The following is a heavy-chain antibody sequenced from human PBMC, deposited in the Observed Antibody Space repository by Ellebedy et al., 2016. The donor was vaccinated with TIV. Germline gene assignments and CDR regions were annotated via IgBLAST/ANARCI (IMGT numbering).Heavy chain of an antibody. D-gene: IGHD5-12*01. CDR3: ARSPSGIYSATYYFDY. CDR2: IYLGDSET. V-gene: IGHV5-51*01. J-gene: IGHJ4*02. Sequence: GESLKISCKGSGYSFTSYWIGWVRQMPGKGLEWMGVIYLGDSETRYYPSFQGQVTISADTSIHTAFLQWRSLQASDTALYYCARSPSGIYSATYYFDYWGQGTPVTVSS. CDR1: GYSFTSYW.